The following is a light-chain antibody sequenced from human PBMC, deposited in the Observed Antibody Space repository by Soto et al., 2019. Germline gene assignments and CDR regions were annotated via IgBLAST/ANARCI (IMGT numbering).Light chain of an antibody. CDR2: DAS. V-gene: IGKV1-5*01. CDR3: QQYNSFPWT. Sequence: DIQMTQSPSTLSASVGDRVTITCRASQSISSWLAWYQQKPGKAPKLLIFDASSLASGVPSRFSGSGSGTEFTLTSSSLPPDDFATYYCQQYNSFPWTFGQGTKVEI. J-gene: IGKJ1*01. CDR1: QSISSW.